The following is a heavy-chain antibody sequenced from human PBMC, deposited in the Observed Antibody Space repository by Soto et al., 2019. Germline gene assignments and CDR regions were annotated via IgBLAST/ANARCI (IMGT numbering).Heavy chain of an antibody. CDR2: IIPIFGTA. CDR1: GATFSSYA. Sequence: QVQLVQSGAEVKKPGSSVKVSCKASGATFSSYAISWVRQAPGQGLEGMGGIIPIFGTANYAQKFQGGVTITADESTSTADMELSSLRSEDTAVYYCARAPDSSSWPYYYGMDVWGQGTTVTVSS. D-gene: IGHD6-13*01. V-gene: IGHV1-69*01. CDR3: ARAPDSSSWPYYYGMDV. J-gene: IGHJ6*02.